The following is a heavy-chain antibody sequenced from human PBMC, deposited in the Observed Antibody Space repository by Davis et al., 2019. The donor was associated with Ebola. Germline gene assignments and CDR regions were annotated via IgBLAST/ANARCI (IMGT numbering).Heavy chain of an antibody. D-gene: IGHD1-7*01. CDR2: IYYSGST. CDR1: GGSISSGDYY. V-gene: IGHV4-61*08. Sequence: PSETLSLTCTVSGGSISSGDYYWSWIRQPPGKGLEWIGYIYYSGSTNYNPSLKSRVTISVDTSKNQFSLKLSSVTAADTAVYYCARDGTRNYFDYWGQGTLVTVSS. CDR3: ARDGTRNYFDY. J-gene: IGHJ4*02.